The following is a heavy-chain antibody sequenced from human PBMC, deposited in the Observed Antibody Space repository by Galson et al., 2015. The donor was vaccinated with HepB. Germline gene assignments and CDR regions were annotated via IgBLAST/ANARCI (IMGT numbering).Heavy chain of an antibody. CDR2: IDPSDSYI. Sequence: QSGAEVKKPGESMRISWKGSGYTFTTYWISWVRQTPGKGLEWLGRIDPSDSYINYSPSFQGHVTISADKSTTTAYLKWSSHKASSAALYFCARHNFWGRRARGDFDIWGQGTMVIVSS. J-gene: IGHJ3*02. V-gene: IGHV5-10-1*01. CDR1: GYTFTTYW. CDR3: ARHNFWGRRARGDFDI. D-gene: IGHD3-3*01.